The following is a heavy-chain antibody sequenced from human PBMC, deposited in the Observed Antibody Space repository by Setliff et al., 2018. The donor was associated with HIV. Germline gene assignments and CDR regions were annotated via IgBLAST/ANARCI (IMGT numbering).Heavy chain of an antibody. Sequence: ASVKVSCKTSGYIFIRYYIFWVRQAPGQGLEWMGNINPHTGVTKYAEKFQGRLTMTRDTSINTIYMELSRLRSDDTAVYYCARDLRDGFEEWFSTLDDGMDVWGQGTTVTVSS. V-gene: IGHV1-2*02. CDR3: ARDLRDGFEEWFSTLDDGMDV. CDR1: GYIFIRYY. J-gene: IGHJ6*02. CDR2: INPHTGVT. D-gene: IGHD3-3*01.